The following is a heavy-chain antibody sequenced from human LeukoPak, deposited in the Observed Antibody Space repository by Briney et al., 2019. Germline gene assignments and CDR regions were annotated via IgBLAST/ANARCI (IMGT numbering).Heavy chain of an antibody. CDR2: IYTSGST. J-gene: IGHJ4*02. V-gene: IGHV4-4*07. D-gene: IGHD6-13*01. Sequence: SETLSLTCTVSGGSISSYYWSWIRQPAGKGLEWIGRIYTSGSTNYNPSLKSRVTMSVDTSKTQFSLKLSSVTAADTAVYYCARYSSSWSWGATDYWGQGTLVTVSS. CDR3: ARYSSSWSWGATDY. CDR1: GGSISSYY.